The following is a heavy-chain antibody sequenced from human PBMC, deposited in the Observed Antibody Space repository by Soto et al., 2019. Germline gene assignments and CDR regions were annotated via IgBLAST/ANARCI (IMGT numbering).Heavy chain of an antibody. Sequence: QVQLQESGPGLVKPSQTLSLTCTVSGNSISSGDYYWSWIRQPPGKGLEWIGYIYYSGSTYYNPSLKSRVTISVDTSKKQISLKLSSVTAADTAVYYCARAPGQAGPYYYGMDVWGQGTTVTVSS. CDR3: ARAPGQAGPYYYGMDV. D-gene: IGHD3-10*01. V-gene: IGHV4-30-4*01. CDR1: GNSISSGDYY. CDR2: IYYSGST. J-gene: IGHJ6*02.